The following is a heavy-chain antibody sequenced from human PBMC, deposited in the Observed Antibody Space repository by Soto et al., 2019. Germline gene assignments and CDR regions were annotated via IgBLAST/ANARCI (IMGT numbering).Heavy chain of an antibody. J-gene: IGHJ3*02. Sequence: GGSLRLSCGASGFTFSSYAMSWVRQAPGKGLEWVSGISGSGDSTYYADSVKGRFTISRDNSKNTLYLQMNSLRAEDTAVYYCARAPSYDSSGCYLRAFDIWGQGTMVTVSS. D-gene: IGHD3-22*01. CDR2: ISGSGDST. CDR1: GFTFSSYA. V-gene: IGHV3-23*01. CDR3: ARAPSYDSSGCYLRAFDI.